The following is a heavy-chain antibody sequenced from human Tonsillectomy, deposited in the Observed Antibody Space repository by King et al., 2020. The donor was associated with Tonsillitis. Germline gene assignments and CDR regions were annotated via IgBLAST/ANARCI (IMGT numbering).Heavy chain of an antibody. V-gene: IGHV1-69*01. Sequence: QLVQSGAEVKKPGSSVKVSCKTSGGAFRHFAINWIRQAPGHGLEWLAGTNPIDETPYFAQNFQGRVTVSADESTRTAYMELSSLTFEDTAIYYCSGCSGDCSLCHFWGQGNLFTVSS. D-gene: IGHD2-21*02. CDR3: SGCSGDCSLCHF. J-gene: IGHJ4*02. CDR1: GGAFRHFA. CDR2: TNPIDETP.